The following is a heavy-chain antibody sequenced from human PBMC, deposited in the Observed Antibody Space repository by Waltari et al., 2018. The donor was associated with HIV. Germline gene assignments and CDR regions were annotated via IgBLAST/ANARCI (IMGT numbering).Heavy chain of an antibody. J-gene: IGHJ6*02. CDR2: IYPGDSGT. CDR3: ARDYKGTGVDFYYGMDV. D-gene: IGHD1-1*01. Sequence: EVQLVQSGAEVKKPGESMKISCNCSGYSLSIDWIGWERQMPWKGLEWMGIIYPGDSGTRYSPSFQGQVTISADKSISTAYLQWSSLKASDTAMYYCARDYKGTGVDFYYGMDVWGQGTTVTVSS. V-gene: IGHV5-51*03. CDR1: GYSLSIDW.